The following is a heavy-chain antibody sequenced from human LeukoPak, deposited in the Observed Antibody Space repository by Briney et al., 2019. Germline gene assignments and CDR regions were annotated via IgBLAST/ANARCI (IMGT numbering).Heavy chain of an antibody. V-gene: IGHV1-2*02. CDR2: INPNSGGT. Sequence: GASVKVSCKASGYTFTGYYMHWVRQAPGQGLEWMGWINPNSGGTNYAQKFQGRATMTRDTSISTAYMELSRLRSDDTAVYYCARGLHHRSELRYFDWLFSLDAFDIWGQGTMVTVSS. J-gene: IGHJ3*02. CDR3: ARGLHHRSELRYFDWLFSLDAFDI. D-gene: IGHD3-9*01. CDR1: GYTFTGYY.